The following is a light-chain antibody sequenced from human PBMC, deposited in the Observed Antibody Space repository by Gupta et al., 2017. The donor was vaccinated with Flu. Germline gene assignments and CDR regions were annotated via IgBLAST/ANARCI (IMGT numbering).Light chain of an antibody. Sequence: SSDVGGYNYVSWYQQHPGKAPKLMIYDVNERPSGVPDRFSGSKSGNTASLTISGLQVEDEADYYCCSYAGSNTFVVFGGGTKLTVL. V-gene: IGLV2-11*01. CDR1: SSDVGGYNY. CDR3: CSYAGSNTFVV. CDR2: DVN. J-gene: IGLJ2*01.